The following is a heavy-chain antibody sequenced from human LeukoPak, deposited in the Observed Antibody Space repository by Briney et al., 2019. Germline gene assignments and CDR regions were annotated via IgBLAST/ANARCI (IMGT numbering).Heavy chain of an antibody. D-gene: IGHD6-19*01. CDR3: ARGSSGWYTYFDY. J-gene: IGHJ4*02. V-gene: IGHV1-69*05. CDR2: IIPIFGTA. Sequence: VASVKVSCKASGGTFSSYAISWVRQAPGQGLEWMGRIIPIFGTANYAQKFQGRVTITTDESTSTAYMELSSLRSEDTAVYYCARGSSGWYTYFDYWGQGTLVTVSS. CDR1: GGTFSSYA.